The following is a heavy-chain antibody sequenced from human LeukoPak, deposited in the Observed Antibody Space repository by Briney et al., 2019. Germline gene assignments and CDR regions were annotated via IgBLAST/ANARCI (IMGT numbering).Heavy chain of an antibody. CDR3: ARHALGYCSSTGCPSRQYFDY. CDR2: IYTSGST. D-gene: IGHD2-2*01. V-gene: IGHV4-4*09. Sequence: SETLSLTCTVSGGSISSYYWSWIRQPPGKGLEWIGYIYTSGSTNYNPSLKSRVTISVDTSKNQFSLKLSSVTAADTAVYYCARHALGYCSSTGCPSRQYFDYWGQGTLVTVSS. J-gene: IGHJ4*02. CDR1: GGSISSYY.